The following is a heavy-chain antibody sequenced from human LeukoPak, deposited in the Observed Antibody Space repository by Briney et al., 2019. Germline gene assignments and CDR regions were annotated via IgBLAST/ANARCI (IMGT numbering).Heavy chain of an antibody. CDR2: IYYSGST. Sequence: PSETLSLTCTVSGGSISSSSYYWSWIRQPPGKGLEWIGYIYYSGSTYYNPSLKSRVTISVDTSKNQFSLKLSSVTAADTAVYYCARDPYYYDSSGGGWGQGTLVTVSS. CDR3: ARDPYYYDSSGGG. D-gene: IGHD3-22*01. J-gene: IGHJ4*02. CDR1: GGSISSSSYY. V-gene: IGHV4-30-4*08.